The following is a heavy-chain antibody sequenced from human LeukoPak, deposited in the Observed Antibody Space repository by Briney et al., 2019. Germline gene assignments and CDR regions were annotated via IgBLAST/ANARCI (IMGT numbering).Heavy chain of an antibody. D-gene: IGHD6-13*01. V-gene: IGHV5-51*01. CDR3: ARQGRGIAAAGSPGDWFDP. J-gene: IGHJ5*02. CDR1: GYSFTSYW. CDR2: IYPGDSDT. Sequence: GESLKISCKGSGYSFTSYWIGWVRQMPGKGLEWMGIIYPGDSDTRYSPSFQGQVTISADKSISTAYLQWSSLKASDTAMYYCARQGRGIAAAGSPGDWFDPWGQGTLVTVSS.